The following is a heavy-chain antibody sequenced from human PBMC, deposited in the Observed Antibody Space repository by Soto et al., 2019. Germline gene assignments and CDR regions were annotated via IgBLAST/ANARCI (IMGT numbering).Heavy chain of an antibody. V-gene: IGHV3-30-3*01. CDR1: GFTFSSYA. J-gene: IGHJ6*02. D-gene: IGHD6-19*01. CDR2: ISYDGSNK. CDR3: AREYSSGWVNYYYYGMDV. Sequence: GGSLRLSCAASGFTFSSYAMHWVRQAPGKGLEWVAVISYDGSNKYYADSVKGRFTISRDNSKNTLYLQMNSLRAEDTAVYYCAREYSSGWVNYYYYGMDVWGQGTTVTVSS.